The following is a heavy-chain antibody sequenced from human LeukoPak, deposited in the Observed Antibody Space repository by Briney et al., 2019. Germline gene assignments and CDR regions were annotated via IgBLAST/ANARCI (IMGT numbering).Heavy chain of an antibody. CDR2: ISAYNGNT. V-gene: IGHV1-18*01. CDR1: GYSLTNYG. D-gene: IGHD3-22*01. J-gene: IGHJ4*02. Sequence: ASVKVSCKASGYSLTNYGISWVRQAPGQGLEWMGWISAYNGNTNYAQNLQGRVTMTRDTSISTAYMELSRLRSDDTAVYYCATTYYYDSSGYYGLSFDYWGQGTLVTVSS. CDR3: ATTYYYDSSGYYGLSFDY.